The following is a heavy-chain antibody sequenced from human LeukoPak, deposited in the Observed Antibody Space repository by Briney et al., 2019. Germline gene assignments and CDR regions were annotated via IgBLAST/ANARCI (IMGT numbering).Heavy chain of an antibody. J-gene: IGHJ4*02. Sequence: PGGSLRLSCAASQSTFSSYDMHWVRQAPGKGLDWVAVISRDGSNKKYGDSVKGRFTTSRDNSKNTLYLQMNSLRAEDTAVYYCAREEGDSSSVDYWGQGTLVTVSS. CDR2: ISRDGSNK. D-gene: IGHD6-6*01. V-gene: IGHV3-30*03. CDR1: QSTFSSYD. CDR3: AREEGDSSSVDY.